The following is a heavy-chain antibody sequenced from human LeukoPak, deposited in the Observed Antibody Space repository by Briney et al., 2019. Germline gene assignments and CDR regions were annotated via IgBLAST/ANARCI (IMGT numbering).Heavy chain of an antibody. CDR2: ISWNSGSI. D-gene: IGHD2-2*01. V-gene: IGHV3-9*03. J-gene: IGHJ4*02. CDR1: GFTFDDYA. Sequence: GRSLRLSCAASGFTFDDYAMHWVRQAPRKGLEWVSGISWNSGSIGYADSVKGRFTISRDNAKNSLYLQMNSLRAEDMALYYCAKGYCSSTSCRFDYWGQGALVTVSS. CDR3: AKGYCSSTSCRFDY.